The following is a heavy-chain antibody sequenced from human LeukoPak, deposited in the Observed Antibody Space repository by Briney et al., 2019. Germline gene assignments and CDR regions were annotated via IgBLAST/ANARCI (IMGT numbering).Heavy chain of an antibody. Sequence: GGSLRLSCAPSGFTFSSYDMHWVRQVPGEGLVWVSHIIQDGSDTSYADSVKGRFTIYRDNAKHTVYLQVNNVRAEDTAVYYCATDDYRGLGYWGQGTLVTVSS. CDR2: IIQDGSDT. V-gene: IGHV3-74*01. CDR3: ATDDYRGLGY. CDR1: GFTFSSYD. J-gene: IGHJ4*02. D-gene: IGHD3-16*01.